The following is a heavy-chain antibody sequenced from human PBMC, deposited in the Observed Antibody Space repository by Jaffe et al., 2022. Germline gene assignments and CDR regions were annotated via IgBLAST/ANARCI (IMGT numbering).Heavy chain of an antibody. J-gene: IGHJ4*02. CDR3: ARNVFNYYGSGGESGY. D-gene: IGHD3-10*01. Sequence: QVQLQESGPGLVKPSETLSLTCAVSGYSISSGYYWGWIRQPPGKGLEWIGSIYHSGSTYYNPSLKSRVTISVDTSKNQFSLKLSSVTAADTAVYYCARNVFNYYGSGGESGYWGQGTLVTVSS. CDR1: GYSISSGYY. CDR2: IYHSGST. V-gene: IGHV4-38-2*01.